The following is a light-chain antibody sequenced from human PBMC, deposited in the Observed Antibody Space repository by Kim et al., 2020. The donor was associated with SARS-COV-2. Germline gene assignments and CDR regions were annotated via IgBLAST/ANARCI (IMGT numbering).Light chain of an antibody. CDR2: KAS. J-gene: IGKJ1*01. CDR3: QQYNSYPWT. Sequence: ASVGARVTITCRASQSISSWLAWYQQKPGKAPKLLIYKASSLESGVPSRFSGSGSGTEFTLTISSLQPDDFATYYCQQYNSYPWTFGQGTKVEIK. CDR1: QSISSW. V-gene: IGKV1-5*03.